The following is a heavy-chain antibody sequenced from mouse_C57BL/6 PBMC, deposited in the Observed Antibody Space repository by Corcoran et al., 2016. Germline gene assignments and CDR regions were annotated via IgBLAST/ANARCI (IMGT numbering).Heavy chain of an antibody. Sequence: EVQLQQSGPELVKPGASVKISCKASGYTFTDSYMNWVKQSHGKSLEWIGDINPNNGGTSYNQKFKGKATLTVDKSSSTAYMELRSLTSEDSAVYYCARYHAWFAYWGQGTLVTVSA. CDR2: INPNNGGT. CDR1: GYTFTDSY. CDR3: ARYHAWFAY. V-gene: IGHV1-26*01. J-gene: IGHJ3*01.